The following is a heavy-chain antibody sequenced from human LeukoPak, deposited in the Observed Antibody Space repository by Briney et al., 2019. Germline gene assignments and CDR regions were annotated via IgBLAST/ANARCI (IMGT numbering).Heavy chain of an antibody. CDR1: GFAFSGFA. V-gene: IGHV3-23*01. Sequence: GGSLKLSCSASGFAFSGFATGWVRQAPGRGLKWVASISGSGDNTYYADSVEGRFTVSRDNAKNTLYLQMNSLTAEDTALYYCARGRGGDYVPSRFDYWGQGTLVTVSS. J-gene: IGHJ4*02. D-gene: IGHD4-17*01. CDR3: ARGRGGDYVPSRFDY. CDR2: ISGSGDNT.